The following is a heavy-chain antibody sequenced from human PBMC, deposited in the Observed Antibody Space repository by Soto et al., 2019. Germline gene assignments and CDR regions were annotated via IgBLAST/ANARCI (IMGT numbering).Heavy chain of an antibody. J-gene: IGHJ4*02. Sequence: GASVKISCKASGYTFTSYYMHWVRQAPGQGLEWMGIINPSGGSTSYAQKFQGRVTMTRDTSTSTVYMELSSLRSEDTAVYYCARDVRQQLVFDYWGQGTLVTVSS. CDR1: GYTFTSYY. V-gene: IGHV1-46*01. CDR3: ARDVRQQLVFDY. CDR2: INPSGGST. D-gene: IGHD6-13*01.